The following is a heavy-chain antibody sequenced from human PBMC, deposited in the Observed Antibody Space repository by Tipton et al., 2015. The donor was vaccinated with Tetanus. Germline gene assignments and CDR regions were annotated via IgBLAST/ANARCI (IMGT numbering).Heavy chain of an antibody. CDR3: ARDIVVVTAPGYYYYYGMDV. Sequence: SLRLSCAASGFTFSSYGMHWVRQAPGKGLEWVAVISYDGSNKYYADSVKGRFTISRDNSKNTLYLQMNSLRAEDTAVYYCARDIVVVTAPGYYYYYGMDVWGQGTTVTVSS. D-gene: IGHD2-21*02. CDR2: ISYDGSNK. J-gene: IGHJ6*02. V-gene: IGHV3-30*03. CDR1: GFTFSSYG.